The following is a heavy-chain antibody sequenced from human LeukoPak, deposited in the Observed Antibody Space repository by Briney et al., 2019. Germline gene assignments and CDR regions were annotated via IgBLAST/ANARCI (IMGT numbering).Heavy chain of an antibody. CDR3: ARGQRYSLY. Sequence: GGSLRLSCAASGLSFSSFAMSWVRQGPARGLEWVANIKQDGSEKYYVDSVKGRFTISRDNAKNSLYQQMNSLRAEDTAVYYCARGQRYSLYWGQGTLVTVSS. D-gene: IGHD2-15*01. CDR1: GLSFSSFA. J-gene: IGHJ4*02. V-gene: IGHV3-7*01. CDR2: IKQDGSEK.